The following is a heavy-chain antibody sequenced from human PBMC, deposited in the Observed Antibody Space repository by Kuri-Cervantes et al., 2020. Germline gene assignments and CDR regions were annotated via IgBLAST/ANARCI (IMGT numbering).Heavy chain of an antibody. V-gene: IGHV4-34*01. D-gene: IGHD6-19*01. CDR2: INHSGST. J-gene: IGHJ1*01. CDR1: GGSFSGYY. CDR3: ARMTLLAVAGGEYFHH. Sequence: GSLRLSCAVYGGSFSGYYWSWIRQPPGQGLEWIGEINHSGSTYYNPSLTSRVTISVDTSKNQFSLKLSSVTAADTAVYYCARMTLLAVAGGEYFHHWGQGTLVTVSS.